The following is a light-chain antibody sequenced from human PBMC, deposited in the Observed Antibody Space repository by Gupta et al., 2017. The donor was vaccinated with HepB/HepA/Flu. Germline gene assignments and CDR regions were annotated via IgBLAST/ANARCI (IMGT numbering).Light chain of an antibody. Sequence: SALTPPASGSGSPGPAITISCNGTSSDVGGYNYVSWYQQHPGKAPKLMIYDVSNRPSGVSNRFSGSKSGNTASLTISGLQAEDEADYYCSSYTSSSTLVVFGGGTKLTVL. V-gene: IGLV2-14*01. J-gene: IGLJ2*01. CDR3: SSYTSSSTLVV. CDR2: DVS. CDR1: SSDVGGYNY.